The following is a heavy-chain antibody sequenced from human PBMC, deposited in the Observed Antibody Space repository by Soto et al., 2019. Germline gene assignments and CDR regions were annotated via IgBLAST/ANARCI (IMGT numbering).Heavy chain of an antibody. CDR2: INAGNGNT. CDR3: AGDLYDSSGYLNNSPGY. Sequence: ASVKVSCKASGYTFTSYAMHWVRQAPGQRLEWMGWINAGNGNTKCSQKFQGRVTITRDTSASTAYMELSSLRSEDTAVYYCAGDLYDSSGYLNNSPGYWGQGTLVTVSS. CDR1: GYTFTSYA. V-gene: IGHV1-3*01. D-gene: IGHD3-22*01. J-gene: IGHJ1*01.